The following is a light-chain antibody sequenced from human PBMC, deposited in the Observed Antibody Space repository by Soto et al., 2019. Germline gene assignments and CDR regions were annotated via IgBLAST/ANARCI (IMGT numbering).Light chain of an antibody. CDR3: QQRRSCIT. J-gene: IGKJ4*01. CDR2: DAS. CDR1: QSIGNY. V-gene: IGKV3-11*01. Sequence: EIVLTQSPATLSLSPGQRATLSCRASQSIGNYLAWYQQKPGQAPRLLMYDASTRATGIPPRFSGSGSGTDFTLTISSLEPYDFAVYHCQQRRSCITFGGGTKVEIK.